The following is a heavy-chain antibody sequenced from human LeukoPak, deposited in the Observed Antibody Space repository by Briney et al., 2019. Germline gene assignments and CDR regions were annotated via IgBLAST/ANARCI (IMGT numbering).Heavy chain of an antibody. CDR2: ISAYNGNT. CDR1: GYTFTNYG. V-gene: IGHV1-18*01. D-gene: IGHD2/OR15-2a*01. J-gene: IGHJ4*02. CDR3: ARTYSKYFSSSEFDS. Sequence: VASVKVSCKASGYTFTNYGISWVRQAPGQGLEWMGWISAYNGNTNSAQNLQARVTMTTDSSTSTAYMELRSLRSDDTAVYYCARTYSKYFSSSEFDSWGQGTLVTVSS.